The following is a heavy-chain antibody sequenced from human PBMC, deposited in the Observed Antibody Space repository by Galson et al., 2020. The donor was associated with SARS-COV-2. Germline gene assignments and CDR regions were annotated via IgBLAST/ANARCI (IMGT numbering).Heavy chain of an antibody. Sequence: GESLKISCAASGFTFSSYAMHWVRQAPGKGLEWVAVISYDGSNKYYADSVKGRFTIPRDNSKNTLYLQMNSLRAEDTAVYYWARGTELGVDYYGMDVWGQGPTVTVSS. CDR2: ISYDGSNK. J-gene: IGHJ6*02. D-gene: IGHD3-16*01. CDR3: ARGTELGVDYYGMDV. V-gene: IGHV3-30*04. CDR1: GFTFSSYA.